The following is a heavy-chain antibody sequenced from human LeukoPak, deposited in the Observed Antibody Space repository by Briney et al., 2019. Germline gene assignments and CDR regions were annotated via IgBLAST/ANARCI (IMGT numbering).Heavy chain of an antibody. CDR2: IYYSGST. CDR3: ASSYYSDSSGYYPLDY. Sequence: SETLSLTCTVSGGSISSYYWSWIRQPPGKGLEWIGYIYYSGSTNYNPSLKSRVTISVDTSKNQFSLKLSSVTAADTAVYYCASSYYSDSSGYYPLDYWGQGTLVTVSS. D-gene: IGHD3-22*01. J-gene: IGHJ4*02. V-gene: IGHV4-59*08. CDR1: GGSISSYY.